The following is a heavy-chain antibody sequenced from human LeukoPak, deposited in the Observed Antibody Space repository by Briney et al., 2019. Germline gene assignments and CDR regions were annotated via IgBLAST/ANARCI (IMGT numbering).Heavy chain of an antibody. V-gene: IGHV4-34*01. D-gene: IGHD3-22*01. CDR3: ARVKPYYYDSSGYYYGNWFDP. CDR2: ISHSGST. CDR1: GGSFSGYY. Sequence: SETLSLTCAVYGGSFSGYYWSWIRQPPGKGLEWIGEISHSGSTNYNPSLKSRVTISVDTSKNQFSLKLSSVTAADTAVYYCARVKPYYYDSSGYYYGNWFDPWGQGTLVTVSS. J-gene: IGHJ5*02.